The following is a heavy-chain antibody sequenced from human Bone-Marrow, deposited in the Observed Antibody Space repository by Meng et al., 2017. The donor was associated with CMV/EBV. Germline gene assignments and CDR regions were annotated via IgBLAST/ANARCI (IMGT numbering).Heavy chain of an antibody. D-gene: IGHD3-22*01. J-gene: IGHJ3*02. CDR2: INWNGGST. CDR1: GFTFDDYG. V-gene: IGHV3-20*04. CDR3: ARTDSSGSDAFDI. Sequence: GESLKISCAASGFTFDDYGMSWVRQAPGKGLEWVSGINWNGGSTGYAASVKGRFTISRDNAKNSLYLQMNSLRAEDTALYYCARTDSSGSDAFDIWGQGTMVTVSS.